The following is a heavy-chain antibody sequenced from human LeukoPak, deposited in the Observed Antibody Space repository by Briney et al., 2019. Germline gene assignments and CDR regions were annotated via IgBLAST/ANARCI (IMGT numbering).Heavy chain of an antibody. V-gene: IGHV4-59*01. CDR1: GGSISSYY. J-gene: IGHJ6*02. CDR3: ARVRGYSYGYNYYYYGMDV. D-gene: IGHD5-18*01. CDR2: IYYSGST. Sequence: PETLSLICTVSGGSISSYYWSWIRQPPGKGLEWIGYIYYSGSTNYNPSLKSRVTISVDTSKNQFSLKLSSVTAADTAVYYCARVRGYSYGYNYYYYGMDVWGQGTTVTVSS.